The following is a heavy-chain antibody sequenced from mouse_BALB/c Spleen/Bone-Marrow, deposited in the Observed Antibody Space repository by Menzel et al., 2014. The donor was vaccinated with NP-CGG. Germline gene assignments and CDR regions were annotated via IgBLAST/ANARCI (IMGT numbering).Heavy chain of an antibody. CDR2: IDPANGNT. J-gene: IGHJ3*01. CDR1: GFNIKDPY. CDR3: APYYYGRWFTY. D-gene: IGHD1-1*01. Sequence: VQLQQSGAELVKPGASVKLSCTASGFNIKDPYMHWVQQRPEQGLEWIGRIDPANGNTKYDPKFQCKATITADTSSNTAYLQLSSLTSEDTAVYYCAPYYYGRWFTYWGQGTLVTVSA. V-gene: IGHV14-3*02.